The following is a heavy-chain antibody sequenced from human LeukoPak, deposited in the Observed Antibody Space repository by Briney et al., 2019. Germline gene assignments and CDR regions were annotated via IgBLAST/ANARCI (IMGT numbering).Heavy chain of an antibody. Sequence: SQTLSLTCAVSGGSISSGGYSWSWIRQPPGKGLEWIGYIYHSGSTYYNPSLKSRVTISVDRSKTQFSLKLSSVTAADTAVYYCARGRYDSSGYYLDYWGQGTLVTVSS. CDR1: GGSISSGGYS. CDR3: ARGRYDSSGYYLDY. V-gene: IGHV4-30-2*01. D-gene: IGHD3-22*01. CDR2: IYHSGST. J-gene: IGHJ4*02.